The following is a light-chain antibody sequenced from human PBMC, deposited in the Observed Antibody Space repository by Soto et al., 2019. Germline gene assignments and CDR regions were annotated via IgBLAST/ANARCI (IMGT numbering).Light chain of an antibody. CDR3: QQYTSYWT. Sequence: DIQITQSPSTLSASVGARVTMTCRASQSVSNWLAWYQHKPGKDPKLLIYDASTLESGVPSRFSGSRSGTEFTLNISSLQPDDYATYYCQQYTSYWTFGQGTKV. J-gene: IGKJ1*01. V-gene: IGKV1-5*01. CDR2: DAS. CDR1: QSVSNW.